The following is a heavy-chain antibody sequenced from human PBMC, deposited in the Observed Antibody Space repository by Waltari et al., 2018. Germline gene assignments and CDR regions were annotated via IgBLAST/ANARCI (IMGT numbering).Heavy chain of an antibody. CDR2: IKQDGSEK. Sequence: EVQLVESGGGLVQPGGSLRLFCAASGFTVSSYWMRLVLTAPGKGLEWVANIKQDGSEKYYVDSVKGRFTISRDNAKNSLYLQMNSLRAEDTAVYYCAREPPSGSYSLFDYWGQGTLVTVSS. J-gene: IGHJ4*02. CDR3: AREPPSGSYSLFDY. D-gene: IGHD1-26*01. CDR1: GFTVSSYW. V-gene: IGHV3-7*01.